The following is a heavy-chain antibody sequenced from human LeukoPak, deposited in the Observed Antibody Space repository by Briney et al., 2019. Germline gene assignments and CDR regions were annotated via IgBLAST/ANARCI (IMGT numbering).Heavy chain of an antibody. V-gene: IGHV1-46*01. Sequence: GASVKVSCKASGYTFTSYYMHWVRQAPGQGLEWMGISNPSGGSTSYAQKFQGRVTMTRDMSTSTVYMELSSLRSEDTAVYYCARDSAQWLGRYQFDYWGQGTLVTVSS. CDR2: SNPSGGST. J-gene: IGHJ4*02. CDR3: ARDSAQWLGRYQFDY. D-gene: IGHD6-19*01. CDR1: GYTFTSYY.